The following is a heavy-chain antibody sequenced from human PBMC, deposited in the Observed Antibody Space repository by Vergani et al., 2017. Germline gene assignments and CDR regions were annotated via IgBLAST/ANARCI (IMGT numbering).Heavy chain of an antibody. V-gene: IGHV1-69*12. D-gene: IGHD6-13*01. CDR2: IITIFGTA. CDR3: ARGGGGSYSSSWYQTNYFDY. Sequence: QVQLVQSGAEVKKPGSSVKVSCKASGGTFSSYDISWVRQAPGQGLEWMGGIITIFGTANYAQKLQGRVTITADDTTSTAYMELSNLRCEDTAVYYCARGGGGSYSSSWYQTNYFDYWGQGTLVTVSS. J-gene: IGHJ4*02. CDR1: GGTFSSYD.